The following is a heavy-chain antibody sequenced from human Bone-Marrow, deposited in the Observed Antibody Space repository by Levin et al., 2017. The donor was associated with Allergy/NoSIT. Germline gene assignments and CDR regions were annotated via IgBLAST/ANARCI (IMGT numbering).Heavy chain of an antibody. CDR3: AREWGYCGGDCYSYFDY. V-gene: IGHV3-48*02. CDR1: GFTFSSYS. D-gene: IGHD2-21*02. CDR2: ISSSSSTI. Sequence: SGGSLRLSCAASGFTFSSYSMNWVRQAPGKGLEWVSYISSSSSTIYYADSVKGRFTISRDNAKNSLYLQMNSLRDEDTAVYYCAREWGYCGGDCYSYFDYWGQGTLVTVSS. J-gene: IGHJ4*02.